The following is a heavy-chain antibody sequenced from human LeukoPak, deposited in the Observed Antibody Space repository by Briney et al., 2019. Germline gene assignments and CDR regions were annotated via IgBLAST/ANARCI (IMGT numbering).Heavy chain of an antibody. CDR2: IHYSGST. CDR3: ARASGYCSGGSCYHLN. V-gene: IGHV4-31*03. D-gene: IGHD2-15*01. J-gene: IGHJ4*02. CDR1: GGSISSGGYY. Sequence: SQTLSLTCTVSGGSISSGGYYWRWIRQQPGKGLEWIGYIHYSGSTYYNPSLKSRVTISVDTSKNQFSLKLSSVTAADTAVYYCARASGYCSGGSCYHLNWGQGTLVTVSS.